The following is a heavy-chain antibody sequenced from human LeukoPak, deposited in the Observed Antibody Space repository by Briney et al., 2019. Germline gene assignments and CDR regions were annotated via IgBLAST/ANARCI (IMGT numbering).Heavy chain of an antibody. CDR2: IYYSGST. V-gene: IGHV4-59*01. D-gene: IGHD1-26*01. Sequence: SETLSLTCTVSGGSISSYYWSWLRQPPGKGLEWIGYIYYSGSTNYNPSLKSRVTISVDTSKNQFSLKLSSVTAADTAVYYCARDSGATGDFDYWGQGTLVTVSS. CDR3: ARDSGATGDFDY. CDR1: GGSISSYY. J-gene: IGHJ4*02.